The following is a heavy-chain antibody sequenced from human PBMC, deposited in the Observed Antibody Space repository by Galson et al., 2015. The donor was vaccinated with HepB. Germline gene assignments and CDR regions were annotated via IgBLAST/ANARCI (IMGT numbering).Heavy chain of an antibody. J-gene: IGHJ3*02. V-gene: IGHV6-1*01. Sequence: CAISGDSVPSYSDAWHWIRQSPSRGREWLGRTYYRSTWYNDYAVSVKSRMTINSDTSKNQFSLPVNSVTPEDAAIYYCTRGHRGDEGFGIWGPGTMVIVSS. CDR2: TYYRSTWYN. CDR3: TRGHRGDEGFGI. D-gene: IGHD3-16*01. CDR1: GDSVPSYSDA.